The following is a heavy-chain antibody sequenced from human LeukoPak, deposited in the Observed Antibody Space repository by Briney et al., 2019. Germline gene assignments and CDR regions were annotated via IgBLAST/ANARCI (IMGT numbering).Heavy chain of an antibody. Sequence: PSETLSLTCTVSGGSISSYYWGWIRQPPGKGLEWIGEINHTGSTNYNPSLKSRVTISVDMSKNQFSLKVTSMTAADTAVYYCASSVVVPSAADYWGQGTLVTVSS. V-gene: IGHV4-34*01. CDR1: GGSISSYY. D-gene: IGHD2-2*01. J-gene: IGHJ4*02. CDR2: INHTGST. CDR3: ASSVVVPSAADY.